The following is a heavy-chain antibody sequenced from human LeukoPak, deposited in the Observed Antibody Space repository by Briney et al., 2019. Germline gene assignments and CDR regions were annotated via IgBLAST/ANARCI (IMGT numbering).Heavy chain of an antibody. CDR2: IYYSGST. CDR3: ARLITYYDILTGYLPIWFDP. D-gene: IGHD3-9*01. V-gene: IGHV4-39*01. J-gene: IGHJ5*02. CDR1: GGSISSSSYY. Sequence: SETLSLTCTVSGGSISSSSYYWGWIRQPPGKGLEWIGSIYYSGSTYYNPSLKSRVTISVDTSKNQFSLKLSSVTAADTAVYYCARLITYYDILTGYLPIWFDPWSQGTLVTVSS.